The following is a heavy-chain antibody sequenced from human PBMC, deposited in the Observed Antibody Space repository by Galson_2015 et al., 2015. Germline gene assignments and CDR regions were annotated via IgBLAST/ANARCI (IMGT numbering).Heavy chain of an antibody. Sequence: SVKVSCKASGGTFSSYAFSWVRRAPGQGLEWKGGIIPAFGTAKYAQKFQGRVTITADESSSTAYMELSSLRSADTAIYYCARGGYFGDYPFDYFDYWGQGTLVTVSS. J-gene: IGHJ4*02. V-gene: IGHV1-69*13. CDR3: ARGGYFGDYPFDYFDY. CDR1: GGTFSSYA. CDR2: IIPAFGTA. D-gene: IGHD4-17*01.